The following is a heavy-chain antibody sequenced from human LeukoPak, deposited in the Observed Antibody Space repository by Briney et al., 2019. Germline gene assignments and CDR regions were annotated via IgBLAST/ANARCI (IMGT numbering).Heavy chain of an antibody. Sequence: GRSLRLSCAASGFTFNNYAIHWVRQAPGKGLEWVSVISSSGGSTCYADSVKGRFTISRDNSKNTLYLQMNSLRAEDTAVYYCAKEYYYDSSGYYLGAFDIWGQGTMVTVSS. CDR3: AKEYYYDSSGYYLGAFDI. CDR1: GFTFNNYA. J-gene: IGHJ3*02. V-gene: IGHV3-NL1*01. D-gene: IGHD3-22*01. CDR2: ISSSGGST.